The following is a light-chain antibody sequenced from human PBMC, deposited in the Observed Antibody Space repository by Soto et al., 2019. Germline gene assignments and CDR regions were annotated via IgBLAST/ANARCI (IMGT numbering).Light chain of an antibody. CDR3: QQYGSSPPIT. V-gene: IGKV3-20*01. J-gene: IGKJ3*01. Sequence: EIVLTQSPGTLSLSPGERATLSCRASQSVSSSYLAWYQQKPGQAPRLLIYGASSRATGTPDRFSGSGSGTDFPLTISRLEPEDFAVYYCQQYGSSPPITFGPGTMVDIE. CDR2: GAS. CDR1: QSVSSSY.